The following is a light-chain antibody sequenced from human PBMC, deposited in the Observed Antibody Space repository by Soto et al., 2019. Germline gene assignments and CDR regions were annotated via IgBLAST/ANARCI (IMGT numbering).Light chain of an antibody. Sequence: DIQLTQSPSFLSASVGDRVTITCRASQGINNYLAWYQQKPGKAPNLLIYDTSTLQSGVPSRFSGSGSGTEFTLTISSLQPEDFAAYYCQQGNSYPLTFGGGTKVEIK. V-gene: IGKV1-9*01. CDR2: DTS. CDR3: QQGNSYPLT. CDR1: QGINNY. J-gene: IGKJ4*01.